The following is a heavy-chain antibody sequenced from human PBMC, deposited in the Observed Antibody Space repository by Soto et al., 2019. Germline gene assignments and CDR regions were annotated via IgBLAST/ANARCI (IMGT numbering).Heavy chain of an antibody. J-gene: IGHJ4*02. Sequence: SETLSLTCTVSGGSISSYYWSWIRQPPGKGLEWIGYIHYSGSTNYNPSLKSRVTISVDTSKSQFSLKLSSVTAADTAVYYCARDGYYYDSSGFDYWGQGTLVTVSS. CDR1: GGSISSYY. D-gene: IGHD3-22*01. V-gene: IGHV4-59*01. CDR2: IHYSGST. CDR3: ARDGYYYDSSGFDY.